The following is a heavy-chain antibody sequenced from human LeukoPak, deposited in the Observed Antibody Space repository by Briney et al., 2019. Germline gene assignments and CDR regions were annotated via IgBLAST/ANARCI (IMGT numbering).Heavy chain of an antibody. CDR1: GYTLTSYG. V-gene: IGHV1-18*01. J-gene: IGHJ4*02. D-gene: IGHD2-2*01. CDR3: ARSVFCSSTSCHFDY. Sequence: ASVKVSCKASGYTLTSYGISWVRQAPGQGLEWMGWISAYNGNTNYAQKLQGRVTMTTDTSTSTAYMELRSLRSDDTAVYYCARSVFCSSTSCHFDYWGQGTLVTVSS. CDR2: ISAYNGNT.